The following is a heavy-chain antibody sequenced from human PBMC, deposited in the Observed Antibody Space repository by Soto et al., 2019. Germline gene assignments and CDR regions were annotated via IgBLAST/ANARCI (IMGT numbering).Heavy chain of an antibody. CDR3: GVDNPGLLHX. V-gene: IGHV3-33*03. J-gene: IGHJ4*02. Sequence: WLSLRLSCGASGFSFSSSAMHWVRQAPGKGMGWLAFIWYYGNKKYYGDSVRGRFTISRDNSKNTLYLEMNSLRAEETAVYYCGVDNPGLLHXWGQGTPVTVSX. CDR1: GFSFSSSA. CDR2: IWYYGNKK. D-gene: IGHD5-12*01.